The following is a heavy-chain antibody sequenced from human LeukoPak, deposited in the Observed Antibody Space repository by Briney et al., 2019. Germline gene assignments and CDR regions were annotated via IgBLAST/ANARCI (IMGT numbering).Heavy chain of an antibody. CDR1: GFTFSSYW. CDR2: IKQDGSEE. CDR3: ARALAGSSHDY. V-gene: IGHV3-7*02. Sequence: GGSLRLSCAASGFTFSSYWMSWVRQAPGKGLEWVANIKQDGSEEYYVDSVKGRFAISRDNAKNSLYLQMNSLRAEDTAVYYCARALAGSSHDYWGQGTLVTVSS. D-gene: IGHD3-10*01. J-gene: IGHJ4*02.